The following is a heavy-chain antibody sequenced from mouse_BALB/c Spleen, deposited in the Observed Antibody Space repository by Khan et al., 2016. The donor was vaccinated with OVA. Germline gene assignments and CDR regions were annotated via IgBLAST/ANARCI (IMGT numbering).Heavy chain of an antibody. D-gene: IGHD2-14*01. CDR1: GYTFTSYT. CDR2: INPSNDYT. CDR3: VRDGAYHRNDGLFAY. V-gene: IGHV1-4*01. J-gene: IGHJ3*01. Sequence: QVQLQQSGAELARPGASVKMSCKASGYTFTSYTIHWIKKRPGQGLEWIGYINPSNDYTNYNQKFKDKATLTTDKSSTTAYLRLSSLTADDSAVYNCVRDGAYHRNDGLFAYWGQGTLVTVSA.